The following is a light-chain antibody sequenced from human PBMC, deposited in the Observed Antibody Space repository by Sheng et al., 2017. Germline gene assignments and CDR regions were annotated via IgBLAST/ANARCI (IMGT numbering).Light chain of an antibody. CDR2: DVS. J-gene: IGLJ1*01. V-gene: IGLV2-14*03. CDR3: CSYTIRSTQV. Sequence: QSALTQPASVSGSPGQSVTISCTGSSSDVGHYDSVSWYRQHPGKAPKLIIYDVSNRPSGVSSRFSGSKSGNTASLTISGLQADDEADYYCCSYTIRSTQVFGTGTKVTVL. CDR1: SSDVGHYDS.